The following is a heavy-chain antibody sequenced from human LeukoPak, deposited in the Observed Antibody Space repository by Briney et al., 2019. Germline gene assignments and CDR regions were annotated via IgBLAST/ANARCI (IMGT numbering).Heavy chain of an antibody. CDR1: GFTFSSYA. J-gene: IGHJ6*03. V-gene: IGHV3-23*01. CDR3: ARERTYYYYYMDV. CDR2: FSGSGGST. Sequence: GGSLRLSCAASGFTFSSYAMSWVRQAPGKGLEWVSAFSGSGGSTYYADSVKGRFTISRDNSKNTLYLQMNSLRAEDTAVYYCARERTYYYYYMDVWGKGTTVTVSS.